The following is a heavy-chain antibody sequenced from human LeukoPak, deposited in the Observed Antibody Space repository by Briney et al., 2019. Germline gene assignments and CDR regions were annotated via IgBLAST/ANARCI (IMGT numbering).Heavy chain of an antibody. J-gene: IGHJ2*01. D-gene: IGHD6-13*01. CDR3: ARAAYSSTWYSRYFDL. CDR2: IGTAGEI. CDR1: GFTFSSYE. V-gene: IGHV3-13*01. Sequence: GGSLRLSCAASGFTFSSYEMNWVRHATGKGLEWVSGIGTAGEIYYPGSVKGRFTISRENAKNSLYLQMNSLRAGDTAVYYCARAAYSSTWYSRYFDLWGRGTLVTVSS.